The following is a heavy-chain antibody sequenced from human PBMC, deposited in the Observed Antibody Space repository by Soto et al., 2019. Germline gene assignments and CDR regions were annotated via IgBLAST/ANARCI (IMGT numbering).Heavy chain of an antibody. J-gene: IGHJ4*02. V-gene: IGHV4-59*01. CDR3: ARGSGYSSSWYGA. Sequence: PSETLSLTCTVSGGSISGYYWSWIRQPPGKGLEYIGYIDYSGITNYNPALKSRVTISVDMSKNQFSLKLSSVTAADTAVYYCARGSGYSSSWYGAWGQGTLVTVPQ. D-gene: IGHD6-13*01. CDR2: IDYSGIT. CDR1: GGSISGYY.